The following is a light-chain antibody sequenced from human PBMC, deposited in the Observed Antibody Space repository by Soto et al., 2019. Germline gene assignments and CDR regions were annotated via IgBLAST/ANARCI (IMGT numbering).Light chain of an antibody. CDR3: QQYGSSPPIT. CDR1: HSVSSSY. Sequence: EIVLTQSPGTLSLSPGERATLSCRASHSVSSSYLAWYQQKPGQAPRLLIYGASSRATGIPDRFSGSGSGTDSTLTIIRLEPEDVAVYYCQQYGSSPPITFGQGTRLEI. J-gene: IGKJ5*01. CDR2: GAS. V-gene: IGKV3-20*01.